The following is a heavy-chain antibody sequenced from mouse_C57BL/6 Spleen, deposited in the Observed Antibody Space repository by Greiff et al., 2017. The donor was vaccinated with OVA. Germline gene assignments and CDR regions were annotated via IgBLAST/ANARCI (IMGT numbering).Heavy chain of an antibody. J-gene: IGHJ2*01. Sequence: QVQLQQSGAELVKPGASVKLSCKASGYTFTSYWMHWVKQRPGQGLEWIGMIHPNSGSTNYNEKFKSKATLTVDKSSSTAYMQLSSLTSEDSAVYYCARSSGGYLDYGGQGTTLTVSS. CDR1: GYTFTSYW. CDR3: ARSSGGYLDY. D-gene: IGHD1-1*02. CDR2: IHPNSGST. V-gene: IGHV1-64*01.